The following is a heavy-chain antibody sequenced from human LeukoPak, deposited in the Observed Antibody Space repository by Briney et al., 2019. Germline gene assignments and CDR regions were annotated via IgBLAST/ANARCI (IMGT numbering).Heavy chain of an antibody. D-gene: IGHD3-10*01. CDR2: ISWNSGSI. J-gene: IGHJ4*02. CDR3: AKEGQSGALDY. V-gene: IGHV3-9*01. CDR1: GFTFDDYA. Sequence: GGSLRLSCAASGFTFDDYAMHWVRQAPGKGLEWVSGISWNSGSIGYADSVKGRFTISRDNAKNSLYLQMNSLRAEDTALYYCAKEGQSGALDYWGQGTLVTVSS.